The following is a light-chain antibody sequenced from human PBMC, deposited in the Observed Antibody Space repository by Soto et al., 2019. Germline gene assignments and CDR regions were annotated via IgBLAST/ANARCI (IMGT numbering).Light chain of an antibody. CDR3: QQRSNWKIT. CDR1: QSVSSY. CDR2: DAS. J-gene: IGKJ5*01. V-gene: IGKV3-11*01. Sequence: EIVLTQSPATLSLSPGERATLSCRASQSVSSYLAWYQQKPGQAPRLLIYDASNRATGIPARFSGSGYGTDFTLTISSLEPEDFAVYYCQQRSNWKITFGHGTRLEIK.